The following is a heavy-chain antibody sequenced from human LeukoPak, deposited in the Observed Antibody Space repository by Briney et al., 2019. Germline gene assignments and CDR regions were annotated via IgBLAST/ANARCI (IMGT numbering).Heavy chain of an antibody. CDR1: GYTFTVYY. Sequence: ASVKVSCKASGYTFTVYYMHWVRQAPGQGLEWMGWINPNSGDTSYAQKFQGRVTMTRDTSISTAYMELSRLRSDDTAVYYCAREDYDSSGEYFQHWGQGTLVTVSS. V-gene: IGHV1-2*02. J-gene: IGHJ1*01. CDR2: INPNSGDT. D-gene: IGHD3-22*01. CDR3: AREDYDSSGEYFQH.